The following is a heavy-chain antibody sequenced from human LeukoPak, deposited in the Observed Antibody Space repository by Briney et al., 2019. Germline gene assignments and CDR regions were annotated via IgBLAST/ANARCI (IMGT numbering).Heavy chain of an antibody. CDR3: ARRRDKRIAAASYYMDV. D-gene: IGHD6-13*01. CDR1: GGSISSYY. Sequence: SETLSLTCTVSGGSISSYYWSWIRQPPGKGLEWIGYVYFSGSTNYRPSLTNYNPSLKSRVTISVDTSKNQFSLKLSSVTAADTAVYYCARRRDKRIAAASYYMDVWGKGTTVTVS. J-gene: IGHJ6*03. CDR2: VYFSGSTNYRPSLT. V-gene: IGHV4-59*08.